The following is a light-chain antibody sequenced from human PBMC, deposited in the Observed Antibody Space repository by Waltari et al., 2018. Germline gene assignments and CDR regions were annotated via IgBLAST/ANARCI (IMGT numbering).Light chain of an antibody. J-gene: IGKJ1*01. CDR1: QSISFY. CDR3: QHSYNSPPLT. V-gene: IGKV1-39*01. CDR2: FAS. Sequence: DIQLTQSPSSMSASVGDRVTITCRASQSISFYLNWYQQKSGKAPKLLISFASTLQSGVPSRFNGSGSGADYSLTISTLQPEDFATYYCQHSYNSPPLTFGKGTRLETK.